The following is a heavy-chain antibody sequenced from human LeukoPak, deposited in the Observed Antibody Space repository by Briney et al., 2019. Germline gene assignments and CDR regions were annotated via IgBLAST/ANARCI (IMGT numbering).Heavy chain of an antibody. V-gene: IGHV4-59*01. D-gene: IGHD5-12*01. CDR2: VYDNDIS. J-gene: IGHJ3*02. CDR1: GASIRSCF. Sequence: SETLSLTFSVSGASIRSCFWSWIRQSPGKGLEWIGYVYDNDISNFNPSLESRVTILVDRSKSQFSLKLRSVTAADTAVYYCARGLVLATDDAFDIWGPGTM. CDR3: ARGLVLATDDAFDI.